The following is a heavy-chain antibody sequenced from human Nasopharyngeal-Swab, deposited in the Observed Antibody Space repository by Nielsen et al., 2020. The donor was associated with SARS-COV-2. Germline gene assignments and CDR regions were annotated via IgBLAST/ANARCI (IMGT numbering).Heavy chain of an antibody. CDR2: ISSSSSYI. Sequence: GGSLRLSCAASGFTFTNSNFNWVRQSPGKGLEWVSSISSSSSYIYYADSVKGRFTISRDNAKNSLYLQMNSLRAEDTAVYYCVRDGLDYDFWSAYFMDVWGQGTTVTVSS. V-gene: IGHV3-21*01. CDR1: GFTFTNSN. CDR3: VRDGLDYDFWSAYFMDV. J-gene: IGHJ6*02. D-gene: IGHD3-3*01.